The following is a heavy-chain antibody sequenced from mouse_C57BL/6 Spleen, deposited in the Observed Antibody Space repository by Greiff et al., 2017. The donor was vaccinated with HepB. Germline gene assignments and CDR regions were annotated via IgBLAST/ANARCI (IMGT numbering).Heavy chain of an antibody. Sequence: QVHVKQPGAELVMPGASVKLSCKASGYTFTSYWMHWVKQRPGQGLEWIGEIDPSDSYTNYNQKFKGKSTLTVDKSSSTAYMQLSSLTSEDSAVYYCARHYYGSSLYYFDYWGQGTTLTVSS. CDR2: IDPSDSYT. CDR1: GYTFTSYW. J-gene: IGHJ2*01. D-gene: IGHD1-1*01. CDR3: ARHYYGSSLYYFDY. V-gene: IGHV1-69*01.